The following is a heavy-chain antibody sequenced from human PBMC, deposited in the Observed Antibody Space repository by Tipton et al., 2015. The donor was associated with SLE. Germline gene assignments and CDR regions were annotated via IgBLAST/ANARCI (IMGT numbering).Heavy chain of an antibody. J-gene: IGHJ4*02. Sequence: GLVKPSETLSLTCSVSGDSISSSSHYWGWIRQSPGKGLEWIGTIYDRGSTHYSPSLQSRVTISVDTAKSQFYLRLGSVTAADTAVYYCARSWVYDFWSGYPFDYWGQGTLVTVSS. D-gene: IGHD3-3*01. V-gene: IGHV4-39*01. CDR3: ARSWVYDFWSGYPFDY. CDR1: GDSISSSSHY. CDR2: IYDRGST.